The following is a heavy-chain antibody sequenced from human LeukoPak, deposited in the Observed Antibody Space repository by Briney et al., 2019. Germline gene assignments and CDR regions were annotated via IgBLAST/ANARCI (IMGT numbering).Heavy chain of an antibody. CDR3: AKVPYARDAFDI. J-gene: IGHJ3*02. Sequence: GGSLRLSCAASGLTFSSYAMSWVRQAPGKGLEWVSAISGSGGSTYYADSVKGRFTISRDNSKNTLYLQMNSLRAEDTAVYYCAKVPYARDAFDIWGQGTMVTVSS. CDR1: GLTFSSYA. CDR2: ISGSGGST. V-gene: IGHV3-23*01. D-gene: IGHD4-17*01.